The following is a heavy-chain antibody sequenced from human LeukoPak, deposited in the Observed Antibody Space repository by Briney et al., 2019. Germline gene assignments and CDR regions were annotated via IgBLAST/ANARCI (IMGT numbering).Heavy chain of an antibody. CDR3: AKDVSIFGPYWYFDL. CDR2: IRYDGSNK. D-gene: IGHD3/OR15-3a*01. Sequence: GGSLRLSCAASGFTFSSYGMHWVRQAPGKGLEWVAFIRYDGSNKYYADSVKGRFTISRDNSKNTLYLQMNSLRAEDTAVYYCAKDVSIFGPYWYFDLWGRGSLVTVSS. J-gene: IGHJ2*01. V-gene: IGHV3-30*02. CDR1: GFTFSSYG.